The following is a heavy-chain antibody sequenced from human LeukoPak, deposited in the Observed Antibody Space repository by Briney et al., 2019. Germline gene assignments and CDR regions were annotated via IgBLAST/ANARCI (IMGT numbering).Heavy chain of an antibody. V-gene: IGHV4-59*08. D-gene: IGHD1-14*01. J-gene: IGHJ3*02. Sequence: PSETLSLTCTVSGGSISSYYWSWIRQPPGKGLEWIGYIYYSGSTNYNPSLKSRVTISVDTSKNQFSLKLSSVTAADTAVYYCARHDIEPRDAFDIWGQGTMVTVSS. CDR2: IYYSGST. CDR1: GGSISSYY. CDR3: ARHDIEPRDAFDI.